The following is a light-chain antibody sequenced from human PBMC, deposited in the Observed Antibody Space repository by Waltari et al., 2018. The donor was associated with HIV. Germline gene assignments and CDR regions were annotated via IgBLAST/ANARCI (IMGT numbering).Light chain of an antibody. Sequence: QSALTQPPSASESPGQSVTISCSGTSSDVGGYNHDSWYQHHPGKAPKLIIFDVNKRPSGVPDRFSGSKSGNTASLTVSGLQAEDEADYFCGSYAGTNNIIFGGGTRLTVL. J-gene: IGLJ2*01. CDR3: GSYAGTNNII. CDR2: DVN. CDR1: SSDVGGYNH. V-gene: IGLV2-8*01.